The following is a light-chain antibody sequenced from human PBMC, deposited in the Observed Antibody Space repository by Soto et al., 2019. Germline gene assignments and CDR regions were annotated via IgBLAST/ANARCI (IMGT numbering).Light chain of an antibody. Sequence: QSALTQPDSVSGSPGQSITISCTGTSSDVGSYNLVSWYQHHPGKAPKLMIYEGSKLPSGVSNRFSGSKSGNTASLTISGLQAEDEADYYCCSYAGSSSFYVFGTGTKLTVL. J-gene: IGLJ1*01. CDR2: EGS. V-gene: IGLV2-23*01. CDR3: CSYAGSSSFYV. CDR1: SSDVGSYNL.